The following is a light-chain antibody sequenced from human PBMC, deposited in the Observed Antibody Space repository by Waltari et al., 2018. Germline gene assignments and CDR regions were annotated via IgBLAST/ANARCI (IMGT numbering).Light chain of an antibody. CDR1: NFGIKS. CDR2: DDS. V-gene: IGLV3-21*02. CDR3: QVWDKSSDPPYV. J-gene: IGLJ1*01. Sequence: SLVLTQPPSVSVAPAQIARMTCVGHNFGIKSRHWYQQKPGQAPVVGVYDDSDRPSGIPERFSGSNSGNTATLTISRVEAGDEADYYCQVWDKSSDPPYVFGTGTKVTVL.